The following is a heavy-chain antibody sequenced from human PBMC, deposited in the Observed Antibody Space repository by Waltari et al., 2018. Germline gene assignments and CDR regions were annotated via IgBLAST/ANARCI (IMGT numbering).Heavy chain of an antibody. CDR1: GATFSSYA. Sequence: QVQLVQSGAEVKKPGSSVKVSCKASGATFSSYAISWVRQAPGQGLEWMGRIIPIFGTANYAQKFQGRVTITADKSTSTAYLELSSLRSEDTAVYYCARVQFLVTRYFDPLSWFDPWGQGTLVTVSS. CDR3: ARVQFLVTRYFDPLSWFDP. D-gene: IGHD3-9*01. V-gene: IGHV1-69*08. J-gene: IGHJ5*02. CDR2: IIPIFGTA.